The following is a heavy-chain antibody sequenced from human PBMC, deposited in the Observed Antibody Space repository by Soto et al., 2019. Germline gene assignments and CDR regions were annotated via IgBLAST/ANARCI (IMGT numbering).Heavy chain of an antibody. Sequence: PGESLKISCKASGDSFTNYWIGWVRQMPGKGLEWMGVIYPRDSDTKYSPSFQDQVTISADKSTSTAYLQWSSLKASDTAIYFCATHPYYFDSSAFYTWGQGTLVTVS. CDR1: GDSFTNYW. V-gene: IGHV5-51*01. CDR3: ATHPYYFDSSAFYT. CDR2: IYPRDSDT. J-gene: IGHJ5*02. D-gene: IGHD3-22*01.